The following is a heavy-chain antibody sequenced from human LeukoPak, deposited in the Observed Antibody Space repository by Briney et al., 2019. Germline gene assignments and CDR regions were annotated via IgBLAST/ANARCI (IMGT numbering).Heavy chain of an antibody. CDR1: GYTFTSYG. J-gene: IGHJ6*02. V-gene: IGHV1-18*01. CDR2: ISAYNGNT. D-gene: IGHD2-15*01. Sequence: ASVKVSCKASGYTFTSYGISWVRQAPGQGLEWMGWISAYNGNTNYAQKLQGRVTMTTDTSTSTAYVELRSLRSDDTAVYYCAAGSYCSGGSCYYYYGMDVWGQGTTVTVSS. CDR3: AAGSYCSGGSCYYYYGMDV.